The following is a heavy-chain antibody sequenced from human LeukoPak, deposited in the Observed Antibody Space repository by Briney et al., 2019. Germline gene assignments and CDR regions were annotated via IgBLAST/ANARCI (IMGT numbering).Heavy chain of an antibody. V-gene: IGHV3-21*01. CDR2: ISSSSGYI. J-gene: IGHJ3*02. Sequence: PGGSLRLSCAASGFTFSSYSMNWVRQAPGKGLEWVSSISSSSGYIYYADSVKGRFTISRDNAKNSLYLQMNSLRAEDTAVYYCARDTRTYDILTGYYTPYAFDIWGQGTMVTVSS. CDR1: GFTFSSYS. D-gene: IGHD3-9*01. CDR3: ARDTRTYDILTGYYTPYAFDI.